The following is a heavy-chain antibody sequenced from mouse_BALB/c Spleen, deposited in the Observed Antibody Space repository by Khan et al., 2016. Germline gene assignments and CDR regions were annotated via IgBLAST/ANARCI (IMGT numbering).Heavy chain of an antibody. CDR2: ILPGSGST. J-gene: IGHJ4*01. CDR3: ARSKYGNAMDY. V-gene: IGHV1-9*01. CDR1: GYTFSSYW. D-gene: IGHD2-10*02. Sequence: VELVESGAELMKPGASVKISCKATGYTFSSYWIEWVKQRPGHGLEWIGEILPGSGSTNSNEKFKGKATFTADTSSNTAYMQLSSLTSNDAAVYYCARSKYGNAMDYWGQGTSVTVSS.